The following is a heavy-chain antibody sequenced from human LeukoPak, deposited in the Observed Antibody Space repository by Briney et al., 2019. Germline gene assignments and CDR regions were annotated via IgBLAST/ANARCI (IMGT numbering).Heavy chain of an antibody. CDR3: ARAGYCRGGTCYSNYFDF. CDR2: IKQDGNEK. J-gene: IGHJ4*02. V-gene: IGHV3-7*01. D-gene: IGHD2-15*01. Sequence: GGSLRLSCAASGFTFSSYWMSWVRQAPGKGLEWVANIKQDGNEKYFVDSVKGRYSISRDNAKNSLYLQMSSLRAEDTAVYYCARAGYCRGGTCYSNYFDFWGQGTLVTVSS. CDR1: GFTFSSYW.